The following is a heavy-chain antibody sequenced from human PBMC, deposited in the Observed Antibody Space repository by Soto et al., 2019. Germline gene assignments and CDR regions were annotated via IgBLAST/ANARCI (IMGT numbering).Heavy chain of an antibody. CDR3: ARVTGYYDYVWGSYRLDY. Sequence: GGSLRLSCAASGFTFSSYWMSWVRQAPGKGLEWVANIKQDGSEKYYVDSVKGRFTISRDNAKNSLYLQMNSLRAEDTAVYYCARVTGYYDYVWGSYRLDYWGQGTLVTVSS. CDR1: GFTFSSYW. CDR2: IKQDGSEK. D-gene: IGHD3-16*02. V-gene: IGHV3-7*05. J-gene: IGHJ4*02.